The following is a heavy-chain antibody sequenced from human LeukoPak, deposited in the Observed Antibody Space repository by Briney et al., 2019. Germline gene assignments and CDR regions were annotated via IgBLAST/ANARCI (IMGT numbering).Heavy chain of an antibody. CDR2: INPNSGGT. CDR1: GYTFTGYY. CDR3: ARDLCDSSGYHKVYYGMDV. J-gene: IGHJ6*02. V-gene: IGHV1-2*02. Sequence: GASVKVSCKASGYTFTGYYMHWVRQAPGQGLEWMGWINPNSGGTNYAQKFQGRVTMTRDTSISTAYMELSRLRSDDTAVYYCARDLCDSSGYHKVYYGMDVWGQGTTVTVSS. D-gene: IGHD3-22*01.